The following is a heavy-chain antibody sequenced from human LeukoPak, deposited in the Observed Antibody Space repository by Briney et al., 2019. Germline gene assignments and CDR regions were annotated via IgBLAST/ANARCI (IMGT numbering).Heavy chain of an antibody. Sequence: QPGGSLRLSCAASGFTVSSNYMTWVRQAPGKGLEWVANIGQDGSQWNYVDSVRGRFTISRDNAKSSLYLQMISLRAEDTAVYYCARDAGWRNGLDVWGQGTTVTVSS. J-gene: IGHJ6*02. V-gene: IGHV3-7*01. D-gene: IGHD6-19*01. CDR3: ARDAGWRNGLDV. CDR1: GFTVSSNY. CDR2: IGQDGSQW.